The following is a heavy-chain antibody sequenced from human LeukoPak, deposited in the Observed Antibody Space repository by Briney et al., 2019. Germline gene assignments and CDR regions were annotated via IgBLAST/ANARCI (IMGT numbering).Heavy chain of an antibody. Sequence: GGSLRLSCAASGFTFSNYWMHWVRQAPGKGLVWVSRIDNDGTSTSYADSVKGRFTISRDNAKNTLYLQMNSLRVDDTGVYYCARDYGWGTAGDYWGQGTLVTVSS. V-gene: IGHV3-74*01. CDR2: IDNDGTST. J-gene: IGHJ4*02. CDR1: GFTFSNYW. D-gene: IGHD3-16*01. CDR3: ARDYGWGTAGDY.